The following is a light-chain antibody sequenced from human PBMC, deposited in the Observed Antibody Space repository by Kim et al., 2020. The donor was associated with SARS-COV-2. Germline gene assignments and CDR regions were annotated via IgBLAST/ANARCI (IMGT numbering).Light chain of an antibody. CDR2: GAS. V-gene: IGKV3-20*01. CDR1: QSVSSSY. Sequence: EIVLTQSPGTLSLSPGERATLSCRASQSVSSSYLAWYQQKPGQAPRLLIYGASSRATGIRDRFSGSGSGTDFTLTISRLEPEDFAVYYCQQYGSSHFGGGTKLEI. CDR3: QQYGSSH. J-gene: IGKJ4*01.